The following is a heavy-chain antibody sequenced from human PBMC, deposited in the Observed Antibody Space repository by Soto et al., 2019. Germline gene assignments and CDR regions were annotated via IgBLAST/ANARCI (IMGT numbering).Heavy chain of an antibody. V-gene: IGHV3-72*01. D-gene: IGHD6-13*01. J-gene: IGHJ4*02. Sequence: EVQLVESGGGLVQPGGSLRLSCAASGFTFSDHYMDWVRQAPGKGLEWVGRIRNKPNSYTTEYGAAVKGRFNIPRDESKNSLYLQMNSLKPEDTAVYYCTRSRGITGCPNYFDYWGQGTLVTVSS. CDR2: IRNKPNSYTT. CDR3: TRSRGITGCPNYFDY. CDR1: GFTFSDHY.